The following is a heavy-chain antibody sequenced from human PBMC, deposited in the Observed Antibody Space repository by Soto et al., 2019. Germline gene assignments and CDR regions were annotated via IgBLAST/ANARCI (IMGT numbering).Heavy chain of an antibody. D-gene: IGHD4-17*01. J-gene: IGHJ6*02. CDR3: ARMDLYGDYVEEQNSYYYSGMDV. Sequence: QVQLVQSGAEVKKPGASVKVSCKASGYTFTSYGISWVRQAPGQGLEWMGWISAYNGNTNYAQTLQGRVTMTTDTSKSTAYMELRSLRSDDTAVYYCARMDLYGDYVEEQNSYYYSGMDVWGQGTTVTVSS. V-gene: IGHV1-18*01. CDR1: GYTFTSYG. CDR2: ISAYNGNT.